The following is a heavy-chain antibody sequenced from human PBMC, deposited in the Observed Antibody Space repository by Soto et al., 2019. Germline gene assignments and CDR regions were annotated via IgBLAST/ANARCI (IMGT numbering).Heavy chain of an antibody. Sequence: QVQLVESGGGVVQPGGSLRLSCAASGFSISNYGMQWVRQAPGKGLEWVAIIFSDGSNKYHADSVKGRFTISRDNSKNTLYLQMDSLTAGDTAVYYCARHRGPYSATYYLDFWGQGPLVTVSS. J-gene: IGHJ4*02. CDR1: GFSISNYG. CDR2: IFSDGSNK. CDR3: ARHRGPYSATYYLDF. V-gene: IGHV3-33*01. D-gene: IGHD4-4*01.